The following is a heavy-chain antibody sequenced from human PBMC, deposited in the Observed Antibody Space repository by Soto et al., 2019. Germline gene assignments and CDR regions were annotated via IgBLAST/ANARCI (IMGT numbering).Heavy chain of an antibody. CDR3: ARARSVSHYYYYGMDV. CDR1: GFTFSSYE. V-gene: IGHV3-48*03. Sequence: EVQLVESGGGLVQPGGSLRLSCAASGFTFSSYEMNWVRQAPGKGLEWVSYISSSGSTIYYADSVKGPFTISRDNAKNSLYLQMNGLRAEDTGVYYCARARSVSHYYYYGMDVWGQGTTVTVSS. D-gene: IGHD4-4*01. CDR2: ISSSGSTI. J-gene: IGHJ6*02.